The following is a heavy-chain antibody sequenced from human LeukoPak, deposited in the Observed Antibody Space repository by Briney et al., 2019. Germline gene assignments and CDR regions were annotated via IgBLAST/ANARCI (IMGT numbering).Heavy chain of an antibody. J-gene: IGHJ4*02. Sequence: PGGSLRLSCAASGFTFSSYNMDWVRQAPGKGLEWVSFIDSSSRYIYQADSVKGRFTISRDNAKSSVFLQMNSLRAEDTAVYYCARVGGHCTSTSCPPPHYWGQGTLVTVSS. CDR3: ARVGGHCTSTSCPPPHY. V-gene: IGHV3-21*01. D-gene: IGHD2-2*01. CDR1: GFTFSSYN. CDR2: IDSSSRYI.